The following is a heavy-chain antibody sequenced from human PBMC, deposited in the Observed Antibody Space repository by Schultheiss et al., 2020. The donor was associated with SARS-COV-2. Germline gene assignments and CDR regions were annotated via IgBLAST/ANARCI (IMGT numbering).Heavy chain of an antibody. Sequence: SETLSLTCTVSGGSISSYYWSWIRQPAGKGLEWIGRIYTSGSTTYNSSLKSRVTISVDTSKNQFSLKLSSVTAADTAVYYCARGRYSYGFREHYGMDVWGQGTTVTVSS. CDR2: IYTSGST. CDR1: GGSISSYY. CDR3: ARGRYSYGFREHYGMDV. J-gene: IGHJ6*02. D-gene: IGHD5-18*01. V-gene: IGHV4-4*07.